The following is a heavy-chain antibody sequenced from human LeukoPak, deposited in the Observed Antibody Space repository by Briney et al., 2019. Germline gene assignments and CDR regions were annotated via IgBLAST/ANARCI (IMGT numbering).Heavy chain of an antibody. D-gene: IGHD3-22*01. V-gene: IGHV4-38-2*01. J-gene: IGHJ4*02. CDR2: IYHSGST. CDR3: ARAPRDSSSSNYMRRFDY. Sequence: KSSGTLSLTCAVSGYSISSDNYWVWIRQPPGQGLEWTGGIYHSGSTYYNPSLKSRVTMSVDTSKNQFSLKLSSVTAADTAVYYCARAPRDSSSSNYMRRFDYWGQGTLVTVSS. CDR1: GYSISSDNY.